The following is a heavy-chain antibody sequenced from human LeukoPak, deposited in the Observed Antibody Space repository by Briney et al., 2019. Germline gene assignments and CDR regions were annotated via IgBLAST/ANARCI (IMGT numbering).Heavy chain of an antibody. V-gene: IGHV3-30*01. J-gene: IGHJ5*02. D-gene: IGHD2-2*02. CDR2: ISYDGSNK. CDR3: ARVGPAAIVRWFDP. Sequence: GGSLRLSCAASGFTFSSYAMHWVRQAPGKGLEWVAVISYDGSNKYYADSVKGRFTISRDNSKNTLYLQMNSLRAEDTAVYYCARVGPAAIVRWFDPWGQGTLVTVSS. CDR1: GFTFSSYA.